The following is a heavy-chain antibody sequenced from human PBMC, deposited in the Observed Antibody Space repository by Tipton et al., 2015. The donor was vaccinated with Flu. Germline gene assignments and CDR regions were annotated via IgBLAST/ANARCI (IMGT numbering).Heavy chain of an antibody. V-gene: IGHV3-11*01. CDR2: ISSTGTTI. J-gene: IGHJ5*02. CDR1: GFSFSDYY. Sequence: SLRLSCAASGFSFSDYYMSWIRQTPGKGLEWLSYISSTGTTIFYADSVKGRFTISRDNAKNSLYLQMNSLRAEDTAVYYCVRDLGYCHPWGQGTLVTVSS. D-gene: IGHD2-15*01. CDR3: VRDLGYCHP.